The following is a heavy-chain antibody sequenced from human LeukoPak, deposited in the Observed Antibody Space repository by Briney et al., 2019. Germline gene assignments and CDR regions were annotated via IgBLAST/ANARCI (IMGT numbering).Heavy chain of an antibody. CDR2: IIPILGIA. CDR3: ARDVIVAAAGVYFDY. CDR1: GGTFSSYA. J-gene: IGHJ4*02. V-gene: IGHV1-69*04. Sequence: AASVKVSCKASGGTFSSYAISWVRQAPGQGLEWMGRIIPILGIANYAQKFQGRVTITADKSTSTAYMELSSLRSEDTAVYYCARDVIVAAAGVYFDYWGQGTLVTVSS. D-gene: IGHD6-13*01.